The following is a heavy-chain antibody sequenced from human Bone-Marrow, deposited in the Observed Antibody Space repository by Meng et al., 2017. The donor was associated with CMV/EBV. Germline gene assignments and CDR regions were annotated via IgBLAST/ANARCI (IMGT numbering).Heavy chain of an antibody. V-gene: IGHV1-18*01. CDR3: ARSSYDILTGQNWFDP. J-gene: IGHJ5*02. CDR2: ISAKNGDT. Sequence: SGSTLSNFGITWVRQAPGQGLEWMGWISAKNGDTNSAQKVQGRVTMTTDTSTNTAYMELRSLRSDDTATYYCARSSYDILTGQNWFDPWGQGTLVTVSS. D-gene: IGHD3-9*01. CDR1: GSTLSNFG.